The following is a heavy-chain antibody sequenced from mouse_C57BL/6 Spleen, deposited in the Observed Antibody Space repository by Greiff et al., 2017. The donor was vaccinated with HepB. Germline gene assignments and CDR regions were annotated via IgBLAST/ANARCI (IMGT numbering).Heavy chain of an antibody. CDR2: INPSTGGT. CDR1: GYSFTGYY. CDR3: AYYGSGAMDY. D-gene: IGHD1-1*01. V-gene: IGHV1-42*01. J-gene: IGHJ4*01. Sequence: VQLKQSGPELVKPGASVKISCKASGYSFTGYYMNWVKQSPEKSLEWIGEINPSTGGTTYNQKFKAKATLTVDKSSSTAYMQLKSLTSEDSAVYYCAYYGSGAMDYWGQGTSVTVSS.